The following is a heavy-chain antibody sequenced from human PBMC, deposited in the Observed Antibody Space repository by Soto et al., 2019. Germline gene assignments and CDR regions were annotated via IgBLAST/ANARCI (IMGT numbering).Heavy chain of an antibody. J-gene: IGHJ4*02. CDR1: GGSISSSSYY. Sequence: PSETLSLTCTVSGGSISSSSYYWGWIRQPPGKGLEWIGSIYYSGSTYYNPSLKSRVTISVDTSKNQFSLKLSSVTAADTAVYYCARHFGFCSGGSCYPVVSGYFDYWGQGTLVTVSS. CDR3: ARHFGFCSGGSCYPVVSGYFDY. V-gene: IGHV4-39*01. D-gene: IGHD2-15*01. CDR2: IYYSGST.